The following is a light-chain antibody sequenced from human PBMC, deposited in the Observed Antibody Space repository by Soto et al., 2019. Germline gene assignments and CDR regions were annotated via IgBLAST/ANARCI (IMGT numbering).Light chain of an antibody. CDR1: SSDIGTYNF. V-gene: IGLV2-14*01. CDR3: SSYTSSNTWV. CDR2: EVS. J-gene: IGLJ3*02. Sequence: QSVLTQPASVSASPGQSITISCTGTSSDIGTYNFVSWYQQHPGKAPKLMIFEVSNRPSWVSNRFSGSKSSNTASLTVSALQAEDEADYYCSSYTSSNTWVFGGGTKVTVL.